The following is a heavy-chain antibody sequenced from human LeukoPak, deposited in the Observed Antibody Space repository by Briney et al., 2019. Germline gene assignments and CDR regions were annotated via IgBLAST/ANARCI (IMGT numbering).Heavy chain of an antibody. D-gene: IGHD1-7*01. CDR2: ISGSGSST. CDR1: GFTFSSYA. CDR3: AKDRLTGTTSLYYYYGMDV. Sequence: PGGSLRLSCAASGFTFSSYAMSWVRQAPGKGLEWVSAISGSGSSTYYADSVRGRFTISRDNSKNTVYLQMKSLRAEDTAVFYCAKDRLTGTTSLYYYYGMDVWGQGTTATVSS. V-gene: IGHV3-23*01. J-gene: IGHJ6*02.